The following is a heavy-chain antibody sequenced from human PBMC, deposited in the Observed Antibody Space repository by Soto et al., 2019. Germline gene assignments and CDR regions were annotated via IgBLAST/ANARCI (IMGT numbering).Heavy chain of an antibody. CDR3: AAEAARLDYYYGMDV. CDR1: GFTFTSSA. CDR2: IVVGSGNT. Sequence: QMQLVQSGPEVKKPGTSVKVSCKASGFTFTSSAVQWVRQARGQRLEWIGWIVVGSGNTNYAQKFQERVTITRDVSTSTAYMELSSLRSEDTAVYYCAAEAARLDYYYGMDVWGQGTTVTVSS. D-gene: IGHD6-6*01. V-gene: IGHV1-58*01. J-gene: IGHJ6*02.